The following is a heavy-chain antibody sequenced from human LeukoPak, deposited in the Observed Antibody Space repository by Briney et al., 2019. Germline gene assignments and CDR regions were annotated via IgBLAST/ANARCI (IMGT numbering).Heavy chain of an antibody. Sequence: SETLSLTCAVYGGSFSGYYWSWIRQPPGKGLEWIGEINHSGSTNHNPSLKSRVTISVDTSKNQFSLKLSSVTAADTAVYYCARGSRFGSRPFAYWGQGTLVTVSS. CDR2: INHSGST. V-gene: IGHV4-34*01. CDR3: ARGSRFGSRPFAY. J-gene: IGHJ4*02. D-gene: IGHD2-2*01. CDR1: GGSFSGYY.